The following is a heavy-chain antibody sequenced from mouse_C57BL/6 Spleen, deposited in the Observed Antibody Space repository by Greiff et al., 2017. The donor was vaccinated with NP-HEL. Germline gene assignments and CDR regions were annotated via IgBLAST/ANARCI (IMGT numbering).Heavy chain of an antibody. CDR2: IYPGNSGT. V-gene: IGHV1-5*01. CDR3: TRRNPLWFAD. CDR1: GYTFTSYW. J-gene: IGHJ3*01. Sequence: EVQLQQSGTVLARPGASVKMSCKTSGYTFTSYWMHWVKQRPGQGLEWVGAIYPGNSGTSYNQKFKGQVKLTAVTSASTAYMELSSLTNDDSAVYYGTRRNPLWFADWGQGTLVTVSA.